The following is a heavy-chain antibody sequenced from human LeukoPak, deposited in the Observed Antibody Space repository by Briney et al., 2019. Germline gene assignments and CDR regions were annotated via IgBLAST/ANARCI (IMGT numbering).Heavy chain of an antibody. CDR1: GFTFTNYE. D-gene: IGHD1-26*01. Sequence: GGSLRLSCVASGFTFTNYEMMWVRQAPGKGLVWVSYINSDGRRTTYADSVKGRFTISRDNAKNTLYLQMNSLRAEDTAMYYCARNYNGMSYWGQGTLVIVSS. V-gene: IGHV3-74*01. CDR2: INSDGRRT. J-gene: IGHJ4*02. CDR3: ARNYNGMSY.